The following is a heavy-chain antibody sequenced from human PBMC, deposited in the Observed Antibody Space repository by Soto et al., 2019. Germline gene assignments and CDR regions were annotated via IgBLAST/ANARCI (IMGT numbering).Heavy chain of an antibody. CDR2: IYYSGST. V-gene: IGHV4-31*03. D-gene: IGHD3-3*01. CDR3: ARGKFDFWRTPEQFDP. J-gene: IGHJ5*02. Sequence: QVQLQESGPGLVKPSQTLSLTCTVSGGSISSGGYYWSWIRQHPGKGLEWIGYIYYSGSTYYNPSLKSRVTISVDTSKNQFSLKLSSVTAADTAVYYCARGKFDFWRTPEQFDPWGQGTLVTVSS. CDR1: GGSISSGGYY.